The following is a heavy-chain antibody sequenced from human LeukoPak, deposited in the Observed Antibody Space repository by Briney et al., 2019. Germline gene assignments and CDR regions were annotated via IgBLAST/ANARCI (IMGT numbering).Heavy chain of an antibody. D-gene: IGHD3-3*01. J-gene: IGHJ5*02. CDR3: ARRYYDCWSGYGSWFDP. CDR2: IYYSGST. V-gene: IGHV4-39*01. Sequence: SETLSLTCTVSGGSISSSSYYWGWIRQPPGKGLEWIGSIYYSGSTYYNPSLKSRVTISVDTSKNQFSLKLSSVTAADTAVYYCARRYYDCWSGYGSWFDPWGQGTLVTVSS. CDR1: GGSISSSSYY.